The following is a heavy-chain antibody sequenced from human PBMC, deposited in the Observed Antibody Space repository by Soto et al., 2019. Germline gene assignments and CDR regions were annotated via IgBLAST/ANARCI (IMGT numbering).Heavy chain of an antibody. D-gene: IGHD4-17*01. CDR1: GFSVSSNH. J-gene: IGHJ1*01. CDR3: ARDYGDYCYCHH. CDR2: IYSGGTT. V-gene: IGHV3-53*01. Sequence: EVQLVESGGGLIQPGGSLRLSCAASGFSVSSNHMSWVRQAPGKGLEWVSVIYSGGTTDYVDSVKGRFTISRVNSKNTLNLQMNGLSSDDTAVYSCARDYGDYCYCHHWGQGTLVTVSS.